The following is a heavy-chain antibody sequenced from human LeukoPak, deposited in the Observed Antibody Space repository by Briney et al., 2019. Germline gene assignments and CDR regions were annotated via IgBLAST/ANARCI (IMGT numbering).Heavy chain of an antibody. Sequence: PGGSLRLSCAASGFTFSSYAMNWVRQAPGKGLEWVSVISGSGGSTYYADSVKGRFTISRDNSKNTLYLQMNSLRAEDTAVYYCASDMSYSGYYIDYWGQGTLVTVSS. CDR1: GFTFSSYA. J-gene: IGHJ4*02. CDR2: ISGSGGST. V-gene: IGHV3-23*01. D-gene: IGHD3-3*01. CDR3: ASDMSYSGYYIDY.